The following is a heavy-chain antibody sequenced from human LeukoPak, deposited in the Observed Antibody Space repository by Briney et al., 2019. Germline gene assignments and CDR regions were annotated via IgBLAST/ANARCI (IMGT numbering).Heavy chain of an antibody. CDR1: GFTFSSYG. V-gene: IGHV3-48*03. Sequence: PGGSLRLSCAASGFTFSSYGMNWVRQGPGKGLEWVSYISSSGTTKHYADSVKGRFTISRDNAKNSLYLQMNSLRAEDTAVYYCARRRDGGYFDYWGQGTLVTVSS. J-gene: IGHJ4*02. CDR3: ARRRDGGYFDY. D-gene: IGHD4-23*01. CDR2: ISSSGTTK.